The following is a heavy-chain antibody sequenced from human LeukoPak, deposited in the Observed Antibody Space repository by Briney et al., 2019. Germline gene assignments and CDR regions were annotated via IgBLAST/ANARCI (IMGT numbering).Heavy chain of an antibody. CDR2: IRQDGGEK. D-gene: IGHD5/OR15-5a*01. CDR3: AISESRGRSHP. J-gene: IGHJ5*02. V-gene: IGHV3-7*01. Sequence: GGSLRLSCAASGFTFSSYWMSWVRQAPGKGLEGGANIRQDGGEKNHVDSVEGRFTISRDNAKNALYLQMNSLRAEDTAVYYCAISESRGRSHPWGQGTLLTVSS. CDR1: GFTFSSYW.